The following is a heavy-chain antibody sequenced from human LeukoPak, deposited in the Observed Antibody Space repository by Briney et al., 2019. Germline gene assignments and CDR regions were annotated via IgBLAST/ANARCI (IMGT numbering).Heavy chain of an antibody. J-gene: IGHJ4*02. CDR2: IRYDGSNE. CDR3: TNVYGGSFDL. D-gene: IGHD4-23*01. CDR1: GFTVSSNY. V-gene: IGHV3-30*02. Sequence: GGSLRLSCAASGFTVSSNYMSWVRRAPGKGLDWVAFIRYDGSNEDYADSVKGRFTISRDNSKNTLYLQMNSLRGEDTAVYYCTNVYGGSFDLWGQGTLVTVSS.